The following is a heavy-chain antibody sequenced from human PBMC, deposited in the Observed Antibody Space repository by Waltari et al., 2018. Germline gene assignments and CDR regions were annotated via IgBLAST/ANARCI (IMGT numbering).Heavy chain of an antibody. CDR1: RDAVTEHY. V-gene: IGHV1-2*02. Sequence: LVQSGAEVMKPGASVQVSCKASRDAVTEHYIHWVRQAPGQGLGGRGWVNPNGGGTKDAQRFAGRITVTWDTSIRTGYMEVSRLTSGETDVYFCAREYWGGDCRLFDYWGQGTLVTVSS. J-gene: IGHJ4*02. CDR3: AREYWGGDCRLFDY. D-gene: IGHD2-21*02. CDR2: VNPNGGGT.